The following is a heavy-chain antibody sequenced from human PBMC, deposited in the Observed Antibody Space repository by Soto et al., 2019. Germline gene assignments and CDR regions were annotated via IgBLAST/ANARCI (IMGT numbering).Heavy chain of an antibody. Sequence: PSETLSLTCAVYGGSFSGYYWSWIRQPPGKGLEWIGEINHSGSTNYNPSLKSQVTISVDTSKNQFSLKLSSVTAADTAVYYCARGRRRTIFGVVIPYYYYYGMDVWGQGTTVTVSS. V-gene: IGHV4-34*01. CDR3: ARGRRRTIFGVVIPYYYYYGMDV. D-gene: IGHD3-3*01. CDR2: INHSGST. CDR1: GGSFSGYY. J-gene: IGHJ6*02.